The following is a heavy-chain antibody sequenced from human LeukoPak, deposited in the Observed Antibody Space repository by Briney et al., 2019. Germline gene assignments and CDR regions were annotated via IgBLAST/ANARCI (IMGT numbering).Heavy chain of an antibody. Sequence: GASVSVSYKASGYTFTIYYMHWVRQAPGRGREGMGIINPSGGSTSYAQKFQGRVTMTRDMSTSTVYMELSSLRSEDTAVYYCARVSGRTGRFDPGGQGTLVTVSS. CDR3: ARVSGRTGRFDP. V-gene: IGHV1-46*01. J-gene: IGHJ5*02. CDR2: INPSGGST. CDR1: GYTFTIYY. D-gene: IGHD1-1*01.